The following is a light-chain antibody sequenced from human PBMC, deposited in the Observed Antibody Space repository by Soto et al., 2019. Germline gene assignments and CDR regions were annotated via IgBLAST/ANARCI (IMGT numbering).Light chain of an antibody. CDR1: SSDVGGYTS. Sequence: QSALTQPASVSGSPRQSITISCTGASSDVGGYTSVSWYQQHPGKAPKLIIYEVNNRPSGVSHRFSGSKSGNTASLTISGLQAEDEADYYCSSYTSSSTLYVFGTGTKLTVL. CDR3: SSYTSSSTLYV. CDR2: EVN. V-gene: IGLV2-14*01. J-gene: IGLJ1*01.